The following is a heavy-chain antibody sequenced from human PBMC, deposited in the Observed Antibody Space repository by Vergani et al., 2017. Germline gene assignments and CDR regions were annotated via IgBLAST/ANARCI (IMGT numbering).Heavy chain of an antibody. CDR2: IWPDGSKK. CDR1: GLTFSNYA. J-gene: IGHJ4*02. V-gene: IGHV3-33*06. Sequence: QVQLVESGGGVVQPGRSLRLSCAASGLTFSNYAMHWVRQAPGKGLEWVAVIWPDGSKKYYGDSVRGRFTISRDNSKNTLYLQMNSLRAEDTAVYYCAKETQDDTVEAPAAIQGTFDNWGQGTLVTVSS. D-gene: IGHD2-2*02. CDR3: AKETQDDTVEAPAAIQGTFDN.